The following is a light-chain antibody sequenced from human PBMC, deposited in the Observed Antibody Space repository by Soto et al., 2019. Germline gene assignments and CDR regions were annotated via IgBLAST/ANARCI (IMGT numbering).Light chain of an antibody. Sequence: DTPMTQSPSSLSASVGDRVTITCRASQSISSYLNWYQQKPGKAPTVLIYETSNLQSGVPSRFSGSESGTDFTLTISSLQPEDFATYYCQQTYSAPLTFGGGTKVEFK. J-gene: IGKJ4*01. CDR3: QQTYSAPLT. CDR2: ETS. V-gene: IGKV1-39*01. CDR1: QSISSY.